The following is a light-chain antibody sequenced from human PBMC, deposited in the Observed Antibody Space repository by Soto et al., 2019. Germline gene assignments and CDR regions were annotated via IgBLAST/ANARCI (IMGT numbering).Light chain of an antibody. CDR3: QQRSDWQYT. Sequence: EVVLTQSPATLSLSPGERATLSCRASQRITSYLAWYQQRPGQAPRLLIYDATNRATGVPARFSGSRSGTDLTLTISSLQPEDFAVYYCQQRSDWQYTFGQGTKVDIK. V-gene: IGKV3-11*01. J-gene: IGKJ2*01. CDR1: QRITSY. CDR2: DAT.